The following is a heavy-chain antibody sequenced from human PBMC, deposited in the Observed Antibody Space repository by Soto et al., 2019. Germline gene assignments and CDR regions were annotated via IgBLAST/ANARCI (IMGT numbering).Heavy chain of an antibody. CDR1: GGSFSGYY. Sequence: PSETLSLTCAVYGGSFSGYYWSWIRQPPGKGLEWIGEINHSGSTNYNPSLKSRVTISVDTSKNQFSLKLSSVTAADTAVYYCARGYDYVWGSCRSTQPTYYGMDVWGQGTTVTVSS. J-gene: IGHJ6*02. V-gene: IGHV4-34*01. CDR2: INHSGST. D-gene: IGHD3-16*02. CDR3: ARGYDYVWGSCRSTQPTYYGMDV.